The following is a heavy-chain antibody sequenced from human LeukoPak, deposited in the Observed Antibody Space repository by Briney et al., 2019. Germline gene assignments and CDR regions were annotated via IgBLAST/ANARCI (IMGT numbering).Heavy chain of an antibody. CDR1: GGSFSGYY. V-gene: IGHV4-34*01. CDR2: INHSGST. J-gene: IGHJ4*02. Sequence: PSETLSLTCAVCGGSFSGYYWSWIRQPPGKGLEWIGEINHSGSTNYNPSLKSRVTISVDTSKNQFSLKLSSVTAADTAVYYCARGGGSTPYYFDYWGQGTLVTVSS. D-gene: IGHD2-2*01. CDR3: ARGGGSTPYYFDY.